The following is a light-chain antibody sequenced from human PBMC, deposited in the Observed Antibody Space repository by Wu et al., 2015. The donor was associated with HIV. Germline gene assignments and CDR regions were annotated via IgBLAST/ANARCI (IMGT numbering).Light chain of an antibody. CDR1: ESVGSS. CDR2: GAS. V-gene: IGKV3-15*01. Sequence: ETVMTQSPVRLSVSPGEGVTLFCRASESVGSSLAWYQQKPGQAPRLVIYGASTRAKGIPGRFSGSGSGTDFTLTISSLEPEDFAVYYCQHRHSWPFTFGPGTKVDLK. J-gene: IGKJ3*01. CDR3: QHRHSWPFT.